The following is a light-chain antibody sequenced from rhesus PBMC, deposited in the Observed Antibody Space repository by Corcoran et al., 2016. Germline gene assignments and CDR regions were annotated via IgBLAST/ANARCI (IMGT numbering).Light chain of an antibody. V-gene: IGKV1-32*05. Sequence: DIQMTQSPSSLSASVGDRVTITCRASQGISSYLNWYQQKPGKDPKLLINYANRLESGVPSRFSGRGSGTEFTLILSSLQPEDFATYCCHQCNCLPLTFGGGTKVEIK. CDR1: QGISSY. CDR3: HQCNCLPLT. CDR2: YAN. J-gene: IGKJ4*01.